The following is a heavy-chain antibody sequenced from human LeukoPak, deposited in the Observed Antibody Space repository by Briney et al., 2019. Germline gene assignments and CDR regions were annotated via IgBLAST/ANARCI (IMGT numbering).Heavy chain of an antibody. Sequence: GGSLRLSCEASGFTFNRYGMHWVRQAPGKGLEWVAVVSYDGSTKYYAGSVKGRFTISRDNSKNTLLLQMNSLRAEDTALYYCARASGYSGSRRWFDPWGQGTLVTVSS. J-gene: IGHJ5*02. CDR3: ARASGYSGSRRWFDP. CDR1: GFTFNRYG. CDR2: VSYDGSTK. D-gene: IGHD5-12*01. V-gene: IGHV3-30*03.